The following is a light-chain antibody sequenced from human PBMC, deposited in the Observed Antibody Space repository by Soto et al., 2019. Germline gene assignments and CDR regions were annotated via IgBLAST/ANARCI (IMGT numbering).Light chain of an antibody. V-gene: IGKV1-5*03. Sequence: DIQMTQSPSTLSASVGDRVTITCRASQSISDWLAWYQQKPGKAPKLLIYKASSLESGVPSRFSGSGSGTDFILTISSLQPDDFATYYCQQYNSYSRTFGQGTKVEV. J-gene: IGKJ1*01. CDR1: QSISDW. CDR2: KAS. CDR3: QQYNSYSRT.